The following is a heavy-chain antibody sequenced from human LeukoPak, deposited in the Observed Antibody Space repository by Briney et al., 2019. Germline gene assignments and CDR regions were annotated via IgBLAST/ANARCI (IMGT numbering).Heavy chain of an antibody. Sequence: GGSLRLSCAASGFTFSSDWMSWVRQAPGKRLEWVANIKPDGSENYYLDSVKGRFTTSRDNAKNSFYLQMNSLRGEDTAVYFCARERYCGGGDCHSIFESWGQGTLVTVSS. CDR3: ARERYCGGGDCHSIFES. CDR1: GFTFSSDW. V-gene: IGHV3-7*01. CDR2: IKPDGSEN. J-gene: IGHJ4*02. D-gene: IGHD2-21*02.